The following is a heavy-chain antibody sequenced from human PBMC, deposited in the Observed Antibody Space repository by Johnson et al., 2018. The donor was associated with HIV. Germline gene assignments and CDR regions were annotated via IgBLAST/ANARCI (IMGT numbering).Heavy chain of an antibody. D-gene: IGHD5-18*01. CDR3: VRQYELYGYACDR. CDR2: IKEDGTEK. V-gene: IGHV3-7*05. Sequence: VQLVESGGGVVRPGGSLRLSCAASGFTFDDYGMTWVRQAPGERLEWVANIKEDGTEKYYVDSVKGRFTVSSDNAKNSLYLQMNDLRAEDTAVYYCVRQYELYGYACDRWGRGTVVTVSS. CDR1: GFTFDDYG. J-gene: IGHJ3*01.